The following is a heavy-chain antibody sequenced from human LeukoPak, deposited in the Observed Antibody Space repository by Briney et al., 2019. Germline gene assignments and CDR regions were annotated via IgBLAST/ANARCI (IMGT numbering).Heavy chain of an antibody. D-gene: IGHD1-26*01. Sequence: SETLSLTCTVSSGSINSYYWGWGRQPPGKGLEWIGRIYTTGATQYNPSLKSRVTMSIDTSTNQFSLNLRSMTAADTAVYYCGRQGYTASYYFLDFWSQGTLVAVS. CDR2: IYTTGAT. CDR3: GRQGYTASYYFLDF. J-gene: IGHJ4*02. CDR1: SGSINSYY. V-gene: IGHV4-4*07.